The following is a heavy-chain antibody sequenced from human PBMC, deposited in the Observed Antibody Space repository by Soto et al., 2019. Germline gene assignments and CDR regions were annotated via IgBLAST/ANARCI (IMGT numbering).Heavy chain of an antibody. CDR2: IYSGGTT. J-gene: IGHJ4*02. CDR1: GFTVSSNY. Sequence: EVQLVETGGGMIQPGGSLRLSCAVSGFTVSSNYINWVRQAPGKGLEWVSVIYSGGTTYYTDSVKGRSTISRDNSKNTVYLQMNSLRAEDTAVYFCARDRSSGWYVFDYWGQGILVTVSS. V-gene: IGHV3-53*02. D-gene: IGHD6-19*01. CDR3: ARDRSSGWYVFDY.